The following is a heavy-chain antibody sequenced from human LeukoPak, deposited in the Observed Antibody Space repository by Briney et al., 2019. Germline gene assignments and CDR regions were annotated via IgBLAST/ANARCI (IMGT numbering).Heavy chain of an antibody. CDR1: GFTFSTYW. V-gene: IGHV3-7*01. CDR2: IKQDGSEQ. J-gene: IGHJ4*02. Sequence: TGGSLRLSCAASGFTFSTYWMSWVRQAPGKGLEWVANIKQDGSEQYYADSVKGRFTISRDNAKNSLYLQMNTLRPEDTAVYYCARERQNKDFWSGGDYWGQGTLVTVSS. D-gene: IGHD3-3*01. CDR3: ARERQNKDFWSGGDY.